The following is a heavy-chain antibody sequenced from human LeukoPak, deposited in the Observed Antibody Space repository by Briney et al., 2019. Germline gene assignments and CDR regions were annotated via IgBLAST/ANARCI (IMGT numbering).Heavy chain of an antibody. CDR1: AFTFSDYW. CDR2: INHDGSST. J-gene: IGHJ4*02. CDR3: VRDWGYDSSGYWQKYFDT. D-gene: IGHD3-22*01. Sequence: QSGGSLRLSCATSAFTFSDYWMSWVRQAPGKGLVWVSRINHDGSSTNYADSVKGRFTISRDNAKNTVYLQMNSLRAEDTAVYYCVRDWGYDSSGYWQKYFDTWGQGTLVTVSS. V-gene: IGHV3-74*01.